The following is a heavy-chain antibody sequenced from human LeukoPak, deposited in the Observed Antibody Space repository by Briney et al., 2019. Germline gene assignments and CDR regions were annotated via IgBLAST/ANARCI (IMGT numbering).Heavy chain of an antibody. Sequence: ASVKVSGKASGYTFTSYDINWMRQATGQGLEWMGWMSPNSGNTGYAQKFQGRVTVTRDTSTGTAYLELSSLRSEDSAVYYCVRTPPNWGADFWGQGTLVTVSS. CDR2: MSPNSGNT. J-gene: IGHJ4*02. D-gene: IGHD7-27*01. V-gene: IGHV1-8*01. CDR1: GYTFTSYD. CDR3: VRTPPNWGADF.